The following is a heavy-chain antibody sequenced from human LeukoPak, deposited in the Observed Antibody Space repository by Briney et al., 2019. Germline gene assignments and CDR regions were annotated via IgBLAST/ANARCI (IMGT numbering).Heavy chain of an antibody. J-gene: IGHJ5*02. D-gene: IGHD6-19*01. CDR2: VHHSGST. CDR1: GGSISSYY. V-gene: IGHV4-59*05. CDR3: ARRSTVAGRGRFDP. Sequence: SETLSLTCTVSGGSISSYYWSWIRQPPGKGLEWLGSVHHSGSTYDNPSLKSRVTISVDTSKNQFSLKLISVTAADTAVYYCARRSTVAGRGRFDPWGQGTLVTVSS.